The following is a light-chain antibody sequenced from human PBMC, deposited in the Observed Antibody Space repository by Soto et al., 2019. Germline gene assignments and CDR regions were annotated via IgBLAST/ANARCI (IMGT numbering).Light chain of an antibody. CDR2: AAY. Sequence: ETLLTQSPGTLSLSPGERATLSCRASQSVYDNRLAWYQHRPGQSPMVVIYAAYSRAPGIPDRFSGSASGTDFTLTISILEPEDVAVYYCHQYGNSPWAFGQGTKVEIK. CDR3: HQYGNSPWA. CDR1: QSVYDNR. J-gene: IGKJ1*01. V-gene: IGKV3-20*01.